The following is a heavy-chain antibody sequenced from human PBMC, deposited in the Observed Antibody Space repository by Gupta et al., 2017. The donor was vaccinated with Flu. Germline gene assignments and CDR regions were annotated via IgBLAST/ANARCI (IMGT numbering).Heavy chain of an antibody. CDR2: INHSGRT. CDR1: GGSFSGYY. V-gene: IGHV4-34*01. Sequence: QVQLQQWGAGLLKPSETLSLTCAVYGGSFSGYYWSWIRQPPAKGLEWIGEINHSGRTNYNTSLKSRVTLSVDTPKKQASRKLRSVPAAATAVYYCTRLVTRVRLRGMASGVQGTTVTVSS. CDR3: TRLVTRVRLRGMAS. J-gene: IGHJ6*02. D-gene: IGHD3-16*01.